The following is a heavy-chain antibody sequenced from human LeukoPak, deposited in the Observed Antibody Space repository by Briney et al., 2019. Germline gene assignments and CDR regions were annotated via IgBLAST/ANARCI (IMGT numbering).Heavy chain of an antibody. V-gene: IGHV3-20*04. D-gene: IGHD6-19*01. Sequence: GGSLRLSCAASGFTFDDYGMSWVRQAPGKGLEWVSGINWNGGSTGYADSVKGRFTISRDNARNSLYLQMNSLRAEDTALYYCARGGVTSSGWPYCLDYWGQGTLVTVSS. CDR2: INWNGGST. J-gene: IGHJ4*02. CDR3: ARGGVTSSGWPYCLDY. CDR1: GFTFDDYG.